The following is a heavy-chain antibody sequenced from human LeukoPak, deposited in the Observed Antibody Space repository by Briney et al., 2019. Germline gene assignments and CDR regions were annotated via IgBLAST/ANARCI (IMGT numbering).Heavy chain of an antibody. CDR1: GGSISSYY. Sequence: SETLSLTWTVSGGSISSYYWSWIRQPPGKGLEWIGYIYYSGSTNYNPSLKSRLTISVDTSKNQFSLKLSSVTAADTAVYYCARGRSGPLSAFDYWGQGTLVTVSS. V-gene: IGHV4-59*01. D-gene: IGHD2-15*01. CDR2: IYYSGST. CDR3: ARGRSGPLSAFDY. J-gene: IGHJ4*02.